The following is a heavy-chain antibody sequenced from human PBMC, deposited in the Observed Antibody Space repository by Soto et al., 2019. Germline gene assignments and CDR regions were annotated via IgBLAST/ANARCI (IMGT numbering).Heavy chain of an antibody. J-gene: IGHJ4*02. V-gene: IGHV1-8*01. Sequence: QVQLVQSGAEVKKPGASVKVSFKTSGYNFSSYGINWVRQATGQGLEWMGWLNPNSGDTGYAQKFQGRVTLTRNTSINTAYIELSSLTSDDTAVYYCATSGGGWYLYWGQGTLVTVSS. CDR3: ATSGGGWYLY. CDR1: GYNFSSYG. CDR2: LNPNSGDT. D-gene: IGHD6-19*01.